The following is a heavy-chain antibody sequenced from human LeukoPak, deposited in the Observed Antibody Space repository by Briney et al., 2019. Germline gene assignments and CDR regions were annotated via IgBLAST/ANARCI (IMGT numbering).Heavy chain of an antibody. D-gene: IGHD2-15*01. J-gene: IGHJ4*02. CDR1: GYTFTSYY. CDR2: INPSGGST. Sequence: AASVKVSCKASGYTFTSYYMHWVRQAPGQGLEWMGIINPSGGSTSYAQKFQGRVTMTRDTSTSTVYMELSSLRSEDTAVYYCARDGCSGGSCGALAYWGQGTLVTVSS. V-gene: IGHV1-46*01. CDR3: ARDGCSGGSCGALAY.